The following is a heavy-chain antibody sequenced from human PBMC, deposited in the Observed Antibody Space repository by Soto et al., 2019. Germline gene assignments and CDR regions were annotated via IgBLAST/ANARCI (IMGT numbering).Heavy chain of an antibody. V-gene: IGHV1-46*01. D-gene: IGHD3-10*01. Sequence: QVQLVQSGAEVKKPGASVKLSFKPSGYTFSCYYFHWVRQAPGQGLEWPGVFKPTGGGSTSYAQRFQGRVTVTRDTSTSTVYMELGSLRFDDTAVFFCASDYGSGVEMDVWGQGNRVTVSS. CDR3: ASDYGSGVEMDV. CDR1: GYTFSCYY. J-gene: IGHJ6*02. CDR2: FKPTGGGST.